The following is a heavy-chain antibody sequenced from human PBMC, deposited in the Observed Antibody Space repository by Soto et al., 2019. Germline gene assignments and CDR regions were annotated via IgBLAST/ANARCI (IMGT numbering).Heavy chain of an antibody. CDR1: GFTFSNYA. CDR2: ISGSGGST. V-gene: IGHV3-23*01. D-gene: IGHD3-3*01. CDR3: AKDRSPYDFWSGYGVSY. Sequence: GGSLRLSCAASGFTFSNYAMSWVRQAPGKGLEWVSAISGSGGSTYYADSVKGRFTISRDNSKNTLYLQMNSLRAEDTAVYYCAKDRSPYDFWSGYGVSYWGQGTLVTVSS. J-gene: IGHJ4*02.